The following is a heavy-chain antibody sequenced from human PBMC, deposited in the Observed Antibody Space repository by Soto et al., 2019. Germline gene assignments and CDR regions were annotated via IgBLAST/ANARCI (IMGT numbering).Heavy chain of an antibody. CDR1: GYTFTSYA. V-gene: IGHV1-3*01. Sequence: QVPLVQSGAEVKKPGASVKVSCKASGYTFTSYAMHWVRQAPGQRLEWMGWINAGNGNTKYSQKFQGRVTITRDTSASTAYMELSSLRSEDTAVYYCAREAITIFGVVIMSLNYWGQGTLVTVSS. CDR2: INAGNGNT. J-gene: IGHJ4*02. CDR3: AREAITIFGVVIMSLNY. D-gene: IGHD3-3*01.